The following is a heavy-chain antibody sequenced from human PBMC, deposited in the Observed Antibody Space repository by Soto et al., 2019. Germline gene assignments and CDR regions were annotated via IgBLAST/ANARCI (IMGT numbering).Heavy chain of an antibody. V-gene: IGHV3-21*01. Sequence: PGGSLRLSCAASGFTFSSYSMNWVRQAPGKGLEWVSSISSSSSYIYYADSVKGRFTISRDNAKNTLYLQMNSLRAEDTAVYYCVRGEGGWETYWGQGTLVTVSS. CDR1: GFTFSSYS. CDR3: VRGEGGWETY. CDR2: ISSSSSYI. D-gene: IGHD6-19*01. J-gene: IGHJ4*02.